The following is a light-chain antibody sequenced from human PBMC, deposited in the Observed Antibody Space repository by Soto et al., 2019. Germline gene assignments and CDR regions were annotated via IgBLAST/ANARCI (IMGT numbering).Light chain of an antibody. Sequence: GLRSRPCTQCLSRGESTTLSCGAPESISTRYLAWYQQKPGQAPRLLIYGASSRATGIPDRFSGSGSGTDFTLTISRLEPEDFAVYYCQQYGSSPPWTFGQGTKGDNK. CDR1: ESISTRY. CDR3: QQYGSSPPWT. CDR2: GAS. J-gene: IGKJ1*01. V-gene: IGKV3-20*01.